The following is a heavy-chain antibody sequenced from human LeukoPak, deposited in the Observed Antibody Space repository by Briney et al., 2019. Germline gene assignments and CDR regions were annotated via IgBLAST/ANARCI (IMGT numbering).Heavy chain of an antibody. CDR2: INPNSGGT. CDR1: GYTFTGYY. D-gene: IGHD3-10*01. CDR3: ARGGSGSYYHDY. J-gene: IGHJ4*02. V-gene: IGHV1-2*02. Sequence: ASVTVSCTASGYTFTGYYMHWVRQAPGQGLEWMGWINPNSGGTNYAQKFQGRVTMTRDTSISTAYMELSRLRSDDTAVYYCARGGSGSYYHDYWGQGTLVTVSS.